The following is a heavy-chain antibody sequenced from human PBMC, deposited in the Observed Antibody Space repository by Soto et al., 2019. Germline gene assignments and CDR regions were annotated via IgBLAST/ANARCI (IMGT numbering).Heavy chain of an antibody. D-gene: IGHD6-13*01. CDR3: ARAFDSSSWYWWGY. CDR1: GYTFSNYY. V-gene: IGHV1-46*04. J-gene: IGHJ4*02. Sequence: QVQLVQSRAEGKKPGASVKVSCKTSGYTFSNYYMHWMRQAPGQGLEWMGMINPTGGSTRYAQKLQGRVTMTRDTSTNTVYMELSSLSSADTAVYYCARAFDSSSWYWWGYWGQGTLVTVS. CDR2: INPTGGST.